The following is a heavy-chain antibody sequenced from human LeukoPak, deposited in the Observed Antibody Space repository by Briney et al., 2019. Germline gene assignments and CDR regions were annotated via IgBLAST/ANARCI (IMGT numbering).Heavy chain of an antibody. D-gene: IGHD2-2*01. CDR3: ARGYSGVVPAAHPDF. CDR2: ISVSDGNT. Sequence: GASVKVSCKASGYTFTTYAIHWVRQAPGQGLQWMGWISVSDGNTNYSQKFQGRVTLTRDTSASTAYMELTSLISEDTAVYYCARGYSGVVPAAHPDFWGQGTPVTVSS. J-gene: IGHJ4*02. V-gene: IGHV1-3*01. CDR1: GYTFTTYA.